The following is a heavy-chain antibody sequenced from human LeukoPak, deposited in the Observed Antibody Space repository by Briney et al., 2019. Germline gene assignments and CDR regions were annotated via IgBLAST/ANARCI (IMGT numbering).Heavy chain of an antibody. CDR3: ARGKRYYYYYGMDV. Sequence: SETLSLTCTVYGGSFSGYYWSWIRQPPGKGLEWIGEINHSGSTNYNPSLKSRVTISVDTSKNQFSLKLSSVTAADTAVYYCARGKRYYYYYGMDVWGQGTTVTVSS. J-gene: IGHJ6*02. CDR1: GGSFSGYY. V-gene: IGHV4-34*01. CDR2: INHSGST.